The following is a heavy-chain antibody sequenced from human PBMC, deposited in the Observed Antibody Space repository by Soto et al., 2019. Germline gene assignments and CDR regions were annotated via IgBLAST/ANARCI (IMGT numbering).Heavy chain of an antibody. J-gene: IGHJ4*02. V-gene: IGHV1-18*04. D-gene: IGHD1-26*01. CDR1: GYTFTNYG. CDR2: ISAYNANT. CDR3: ARATKWDLENRPFDY. Sequence: QVQLVQSGAELKKPGASVQVSCKAAGYTFTNYGISWVRQAPGQGLEGMGWISAYNANTNYAQRLQGRVTLTTDTSTSTAYMELRSLRSDDTAVYYCARATKWDLENRPFDYWGQGTLVTVSS.